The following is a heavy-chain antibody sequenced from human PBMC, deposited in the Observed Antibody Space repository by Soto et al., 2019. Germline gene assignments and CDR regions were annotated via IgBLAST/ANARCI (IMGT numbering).Heavy chain of an antibody. V-gene: IGHV1-2*02. D-gene: IGHD2-2*01. CDR1: ECSFGDYY. J-gene: IGHJ4*02. CDR3: VRDAPSHQSIFDL. Sequence: GASVKVSCKTSECSFGDYYLHCVRQAPEQGLEWMGWINLNDGGTNSPRKFQGRLTMTRDKSITTVYMELSRLRSDDTAVYFCVRDAPSHQSIFDLWGPGTLVTVSS. CDR2: INLNDGGT.